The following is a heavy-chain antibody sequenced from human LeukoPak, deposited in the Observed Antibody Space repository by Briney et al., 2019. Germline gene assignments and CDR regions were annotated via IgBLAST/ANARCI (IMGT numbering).Heavy chain of an antibody. D-gene: IGHD3-10*01. CDR2: IKQDGSEK. Sequence: GGSLRLSCAVSGMTFKNYWMSWFRQAPGKGLEWVANIKQDGSEKYYVDSVKGRFTISRDNAKNSLYLQMNSLRAEDTAVYYCARDNWHYGSGRSGYYYMDVWGKGTTVTVSS. J-gene: IGHJ6*03. CDR1: GMTFKNYW. CDR3: ARDNWHYGSGRSGYYYMDV. V-gene: IGHV3-7*01.